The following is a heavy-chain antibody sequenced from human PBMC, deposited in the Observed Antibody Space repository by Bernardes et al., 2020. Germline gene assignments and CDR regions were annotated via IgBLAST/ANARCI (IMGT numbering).Heavy chain of an antibody. V-gene: IGHV3-23*01. Sequence: GGSLRLSCAASGFIFSHYTIIWVRQAPGKGLEWVSTINENGANTHYADSVKGRFTISRDNSQNTVWLQLNSLRVEDTAVYHCATWIQFHFDFWGQGTLVTV. J-gene: IGHJ4*02. CDR1: GFIFSHYT. D-gene: IGHD5-18*01. CDR2: INENGANT. CDR3: ATWIQFHFDF.